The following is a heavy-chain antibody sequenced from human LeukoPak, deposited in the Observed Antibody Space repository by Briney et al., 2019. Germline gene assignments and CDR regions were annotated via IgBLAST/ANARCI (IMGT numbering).Heavy chain of an antibody. CDR1: GFTVSSNY. V-gene: IGHV3-66*01. J-gene: IGHJ4*02. CDR2: IYSGGST. Sequence: GGSLRLSCAASGFTVSSNYMSWVRQAPGKGLEWVSVIYSGGSTYYADSVKGRFTISRDNSKNTLYLQMNSLRAEDTAVYYCARVDYGDYGFDYWGQGTPVTVSS. D-gene: IGHD4-17*01. CDR3: ARVDYGDYGFDY.